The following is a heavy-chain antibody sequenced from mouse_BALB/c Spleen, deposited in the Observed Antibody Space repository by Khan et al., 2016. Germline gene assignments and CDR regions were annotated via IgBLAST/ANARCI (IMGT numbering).Heavy chain of an antibody. CDR2: IRLKSNNYAT. Sequence: EVKLEESVGGLVQPGGSMKLSCVASGFTFSNYWMNWVHQSPEKGLEWVAEIRLKSNNYATYYAESVKGRFTISRDDSKSSVYLQMNNLRAEDTGIYYCSRDGYLDYWGQGTTLTVSS. CDR1: GFTFSNYW. D-gene: IGHD2-3*01. V-gene: IGHV6-6*02. J-gene: IGHJ2*01. CDR3: SRDGYLDY.